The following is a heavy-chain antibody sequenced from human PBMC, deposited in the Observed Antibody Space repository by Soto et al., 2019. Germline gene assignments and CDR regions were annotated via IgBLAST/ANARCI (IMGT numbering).Heavy chain of an antibody. CDR1: GFTFSSYE. CDR2: ISSSGSTI. J-gene: IGHJ6*02. CDR3: ARGGGDYGDQILYYYYGMDV. D-gene: IGHD4-17*01. V-gene: IGHV3-48*03. Sequence: EVQLVESGGGLVQPGGSLRLSCAASGFTFSSYEMNWVRQAPGKGLEWVSYISSSGSTICYADSVKGRFTISRDNAKNSLYLQMNSLRAEDTAVYYCARGGGDYGDQILYYYYGMDVWGQGTTVTVSS.